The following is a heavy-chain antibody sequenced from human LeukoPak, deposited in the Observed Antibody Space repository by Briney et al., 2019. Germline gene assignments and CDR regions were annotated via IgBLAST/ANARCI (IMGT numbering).Heavy chain of an antibody. V-gene: IGHV3-7*01. CDR3: ARADLWEGWNYDYYYGMDV. Sequence: GGSLRLSCAASGFTFSSYWMSWVRQAPGKGLEWVANIKQDGSEKYYVDSVKGRFTISRDNAKNSLYLQMNSLRAEDTAVYYCARADLWEGWNYDYYYGMDVWGQGTAVTVSS. J-gene: IGHJ6*02. CDR1: GFTFSSYW. CDR2: IKQDGSEK. D-gene: IGHD1-7*01.